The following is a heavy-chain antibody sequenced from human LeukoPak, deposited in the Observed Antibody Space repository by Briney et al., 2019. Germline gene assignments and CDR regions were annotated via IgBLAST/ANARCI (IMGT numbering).Heavy chain of an antibody. Sequence: GGSLRLSCAASGFTFISYGMHRVRQAPGKGLEWVAVISYDGSNKYYADSVKGRFTISRDNSKNTLYLQMNSLRAEDTAVYYCAKEGSSSSFGYWGQGTLVTVSS. J-gene: IGHJ4*02. V-gene: IGHV3-30*18. CDR2: ISYDGSNK. CDR3: AKEGSSSSFGY. CDR1: GFTFISYG. D-gene: IGHD6-13*01.